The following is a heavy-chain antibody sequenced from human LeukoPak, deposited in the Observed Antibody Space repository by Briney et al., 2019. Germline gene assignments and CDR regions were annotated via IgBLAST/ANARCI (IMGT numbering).Heavy chain of an antibody. J-gene: IGHJ4*02. D-gene: IGHD1-7*01. CDR1: GFTFSSSV. Sequence: SGGSLRLSCVGSGFTFSSSVMSWVRQAPGKGLEWVAVISYDGSNKYYADSVKGRFTISRDNSKNTLYLQMNSLRAEDTAVYYCARRRITGTGGFDYWGQGTLVTVSS. CDR3: ARRRITGTGGFDY. CDR2: ISYDGSNK. V-gene: IGHV3-30*19.